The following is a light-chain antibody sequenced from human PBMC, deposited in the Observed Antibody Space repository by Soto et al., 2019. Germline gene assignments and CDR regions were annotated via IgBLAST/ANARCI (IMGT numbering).Light chain of an antibody. CDR1: QSISSW. V-gene: IGKV1-5*03. CDR3: QQYNSYPWT. CDR2: MAS. J-gene: IGKJ1*01. Sequence: DIQMTQSPSTLSASVGDRVTITCRASQSISSWLAWYQQKPGKAPKLLIYMASSLESGVPSRFSGSGSGTEFPLTISSLQPDDFATYYCQQYNSYPWTFGQGTKVEIK.